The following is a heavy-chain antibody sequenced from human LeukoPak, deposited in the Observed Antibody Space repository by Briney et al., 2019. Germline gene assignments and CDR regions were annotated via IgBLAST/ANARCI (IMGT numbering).Heavy chain of an antibody. J-gene: IGHJ4*02. CDR2: VIPIFGTA. Sequence: ASVKVSCKASGSTFSSYAISWVRQAPGQGLEWMGGVIPIFGTANYAQKFQGRVTITADESTSTAYMELSSLRSEDTAVYYCARSGYDSSGYYGVYYFDYWGQGTLVTVSS. D-gene: IGHD3-22*01. V-gene: IGHV1-69*01. CDR1: GSTFSSYA. CDR3: ARSGYDSSGYYGVYYFDY.